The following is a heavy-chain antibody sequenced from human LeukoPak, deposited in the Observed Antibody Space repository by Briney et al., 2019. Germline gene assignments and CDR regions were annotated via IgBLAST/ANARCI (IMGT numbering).Heavy chain of an antibody. Sequence: PGGSLRLSCTASGFTFDDYGMSWVRQAPGKGLEGVSGINWNGGSTVYGDSVRGRFTISRDDAKNSLYLQMNSLRAEDTALYYCGRDMMAATGLWGQGTLVTVSS. CDR3: GRDMMAATGL. CDR2: INWNGGST. D-gene: IGHD1-26*01. V-gene: IGHV3-20*04. J-gene: IGHJ4*02. CDR1: GFTFDDYG.